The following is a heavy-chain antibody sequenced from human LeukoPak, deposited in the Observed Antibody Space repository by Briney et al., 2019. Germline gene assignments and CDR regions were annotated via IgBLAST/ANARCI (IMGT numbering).Heavy chain of an antibody. CDR1: GFTVSSNY. CDR3: AREVVVHAAIPYNWFDP. V-gene: IGHV3-66*02. Sequence: GGSLRLSCAASGFTVSSNYMSWVRQAPGKGLEWVSVIYSGGSTYYADSVKGRFTISRDNSKNTLYLQMNSLRAEDTAVYYCAREVVVHAAIPYNWFDPWGQGTLVTVSS. D-gene: IGHD2-2*02. J-gene: IGHJ5*02. CDR2: IYSGGST.